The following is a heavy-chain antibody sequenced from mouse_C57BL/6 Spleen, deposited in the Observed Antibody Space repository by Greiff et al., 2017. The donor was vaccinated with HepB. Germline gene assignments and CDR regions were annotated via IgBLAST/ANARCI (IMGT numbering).Heavy chain of an antibody. CDR3: ARSIYYGNFPLFDY. CDR2: IDPSDSET. V-gene: IGHV1-52*01. J-gene: IGHJ2*01. D-gene: IGHD2-1*01. Sequence: VQLQQPGAELVRPGSSVKLSCKASDYTFTSYWMHWVKQRPIQGLEWIGNIDPSDSETHYNQKFKDKATLTVDKSSSTAYMQLSSLTSEDSAVYYCARSIYYGNFPLFDYWCQGTTLTVSS. CDR1: DYTFTSYW.